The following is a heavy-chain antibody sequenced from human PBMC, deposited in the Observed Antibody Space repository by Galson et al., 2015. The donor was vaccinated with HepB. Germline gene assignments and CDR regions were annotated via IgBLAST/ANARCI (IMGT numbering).Heavy chain of an antibody. J-gene: IGHJ6*02. D-gene: IGHD1-1*01. Sequence: SVKVSCKASGYSFSNYGLSWIRQAPGPGLEWMGWFSGYDGSTNIAQKFQGRVTMTADASTGTAYMELRNLRSDDTAVYYCARDSRLELHIKNYYSCGMDVWCQGSAVTVSS. CDR3: ARDSRLELHIKNYYSCGMDV. V-gene: IGHV1-18*01. CDR1: GYSFSNYG. CDR2: FSGYDGST.